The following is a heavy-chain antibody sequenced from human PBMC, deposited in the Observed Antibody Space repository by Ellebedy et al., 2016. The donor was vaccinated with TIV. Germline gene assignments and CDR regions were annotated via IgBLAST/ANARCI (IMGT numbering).Heavy chain of an antibody. Sequence: AASVKVSCKASGYTFTSYFMYWVRQAPGQGLEWMGTINPSVGHTTYAQKPQGRVTMTSETSTSTVYMDLNSLSAEDTAVYYCARGGGYNWNDAYHFDYWGQGTLVAVSS. CDR3: ARGGGYNWNDAYHFDY. J-gene: IGHJ4*02. CDR2: INPSVGHT. D-gene: IGHD1-20*01. CDR1: GYTFTSYF. V-gene: IGHV1-46*01.